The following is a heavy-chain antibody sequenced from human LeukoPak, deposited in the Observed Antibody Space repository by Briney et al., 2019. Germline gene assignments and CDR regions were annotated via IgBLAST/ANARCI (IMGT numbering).Heavy chain of an antibody. Sequence: GGSLRLSCAASGFTFSSYAMSWVRQAPGKGLEWVSSISGSGGSTYYADSVKGRFTISRDNSKNTLYLQMNSLRTEDTAVYYCAKDIFGQIDAFDIWGQGTMVTVSS. D-gene: IGHD3-3*01. CDR2: ISGSGGST. V-gene: IGHV3-23*01. CDR1: GFTFSSYA. CDR3: AKDIFGQIDAFDI. J-gene: IGHJ3*02.